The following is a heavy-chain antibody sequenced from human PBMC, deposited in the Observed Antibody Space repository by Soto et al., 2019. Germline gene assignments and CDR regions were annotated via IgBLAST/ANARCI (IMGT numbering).Heavy chain of an antibody. CDR1: GGSISSGGYS. D-gene: IGHD4-17*01. V-gene: IGHV4-30-2*01. CDR2: IYHSGST. CDR3: ASVYGDYEEYFQH. J-gene: IGHJ1*01. Sequence: PSETLSLTCAVSGGSISSGGYSWSWIRQPPGKGLEWIGYIYHSGSTYYNPSLKSRVTISVDRSKNQFSLKLSSVTAADTAVYYCASVYGDYEEYFQHWGQGTLVTVSS.